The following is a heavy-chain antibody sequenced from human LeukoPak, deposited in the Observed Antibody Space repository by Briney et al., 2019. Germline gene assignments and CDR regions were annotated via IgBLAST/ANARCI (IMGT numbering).Heavy chain of an antibody. D-gene: IGHD3-10*01. Sequence: PGGSLRLSCAATAFTFSSNDLSWVRQAPGKGLEWVSGFHSGGTYYADSVKGRFTISRDNSKNTLYLQMNNLRAEDTATYFCAKPIAGGSAPDYCGQGTLITVSS. CDR3: AKPIAGGSAPDY. J-gene: IGHJ4*02. CDR2: FHSGGT. V-gene: IGHV3-23*01. CDR1: AFTFSSND.